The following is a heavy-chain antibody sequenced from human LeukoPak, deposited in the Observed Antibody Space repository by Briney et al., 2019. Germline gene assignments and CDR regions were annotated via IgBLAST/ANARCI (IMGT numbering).Heavy chain of an antibody. J-gene: IGHJ5*02. D-gene: IGHD6-19*01. V-gene: IGHV1-69*05. CDR2: IIPIFGTA. CDR1: GGTFSSYA. CDR3: ARAAVAVAGFDP. Sequence: PWASVKVSCKASGGTFSSYAISWVRQAPGQGLEWMGGIIPIFGTANYAQNFQGRVTMTRDTSTSTVYMELSSLRSEDTAVYYCARAAVAVAGFDPWGQGTLVTVSS.